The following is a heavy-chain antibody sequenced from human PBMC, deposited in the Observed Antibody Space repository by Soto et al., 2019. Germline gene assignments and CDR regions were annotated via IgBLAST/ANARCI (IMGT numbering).Heavy chain of an antibody. Sequence: SETLSLTCTVPGGSVSSSSYYWDWIRQSPGKGLEWIGHIYYNGRTYYNPSLKSRVTISVDTSKNQFSLNLSSVTAADTAVYYCGRRPKSGSFHYYGVDVWGRGTTVTVSS. V-gene: IGHV4-39*01. CDR1: GGSVSSSSYY. D-gene: IGHD1-26*01. J-gene: IGHJ6*02. CDR3: GRRPKSGSFHYYGVDV. CDR2: IYYNGRT.